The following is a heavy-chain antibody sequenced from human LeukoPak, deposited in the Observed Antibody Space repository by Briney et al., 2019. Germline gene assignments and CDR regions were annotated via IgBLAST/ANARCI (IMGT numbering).Heavy chain of an antibody. J-gene: IGHJ6*03. D-gene: IGHD3-10*01. CDR1: GGSISSGSYY. CDR2: IYTSGST. Sequence: SQTLSLTCTVSGGSISSGSYYWSWIRQPAGKGLEWIGRIYTSGSTNYNPSLKSRVTISVDTSKNQFSLKLSSVTAADTAVYYCARAVGSGSFQTYYYYMDVWGKGTTVTISS. V-gene: IGHV4-61*02. CDR3: ARAVGSGSFQTYYYYMDV.